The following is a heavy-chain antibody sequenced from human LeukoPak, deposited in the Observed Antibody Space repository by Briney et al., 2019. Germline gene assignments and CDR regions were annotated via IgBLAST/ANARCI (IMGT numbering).Heavy chain of an antibody. D-gene: IGHD3-10*01. V-gene: IGHV1-2*02. Sequence: ASVKVSCKASGYTFTGYYMHWVRQAPGQGLEWMEWINPNSGGTNYAQKFQGRVTMTRNTSISTAYMELSSLRSEDTAVYYCARAITMVRGVIGRYWGQGTLVTVSS. CDR2: INPNSGGT. CDR1: GYTFTGYY. J-gene: IGHJ4*02. CDR3: ARAITMVRGVIGRY.